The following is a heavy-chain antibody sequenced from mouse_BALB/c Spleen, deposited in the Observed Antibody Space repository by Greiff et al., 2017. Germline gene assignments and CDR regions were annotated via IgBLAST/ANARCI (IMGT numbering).Heavy chain of an antibody. D-gene: IGHD2-4*01. CDR2: ISSGGGST. CDR1: GFAFSSYD. CDR3: ARPSTMITTGFAY. J-gene: IGHJ3*01. Sequence: EVKLVESGGGLVKPGGSLKLSCAASGFAFSSYDMSWVRQTPEKRLEWVAYISSGGGSTYYPDTVKGRFTISRDNAKNTLYLQMSSLKSEDTAMYYCARPSTMITTGFAYWGQGTLVTVSA. V-gene: IGHV5-12-1*01.